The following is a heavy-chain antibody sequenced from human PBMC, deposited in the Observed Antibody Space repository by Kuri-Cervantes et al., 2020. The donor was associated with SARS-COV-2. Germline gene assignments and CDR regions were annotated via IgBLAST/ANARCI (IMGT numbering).Heavy chain of an antibody. Sequence: GSLRLSCTVSGSSISSSSYYWGWIRQPPGKGLEWIGSIYYSGSTYYNPSLKSRVTISVDTSKNQFSLKLSSVTAADTAVYYCARDLTGGDDAFDIWGQGTMVTVSS. CDR3: ARDLTGGDDAFDI. CDR2: IYYSGST. V-gene: IGHV4-39*02. J-gene: IGHJ3*02. D-gene: IGHD7-27*01. CDR1: GSSISSSSYY.